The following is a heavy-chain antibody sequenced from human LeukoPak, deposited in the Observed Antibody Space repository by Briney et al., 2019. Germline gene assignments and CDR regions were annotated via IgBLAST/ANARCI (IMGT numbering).Heavy chain of an antibody. J-gene: IGHJ4*02. V-gene: IGHV3-30*02. CDR3: AKDGSWSCTD. Sequence: GGSLRLSCAASGFTFSSYAMHWVRQGPGKGLEWAAYIAHHGSNKYYADSVKGRFTISRDNSKRTLYLQMNNLRADDTAVYYCAKDGSWSCTDWGQGALVTVSS. CDR2: IAHHGSNK. D-gene: IGHD2-8*02. CDR1: GFTFSSYA.